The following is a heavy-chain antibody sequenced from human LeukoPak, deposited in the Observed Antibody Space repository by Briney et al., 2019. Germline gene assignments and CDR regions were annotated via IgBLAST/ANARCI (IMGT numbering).Heavy chain of an antibody. Sequence: GGSLGLSCAASGFTFSDYYMSWIRQAPGKGLEWVSYISSSGSTIYYADSVKGRFTISRDNAKNSLYLQMNSLRAEDTAVYYCARDLVATVVTPGDYWGQGTLVTVSS. V-gene: IGHV3-11*01. CDR1: GFTFSDYY. J-gene: IGHJ4*02. D-gene: IGHD4-23*01. CDR2: ISSSGSTI. CDR3: ARDLVATVVTPGDY.